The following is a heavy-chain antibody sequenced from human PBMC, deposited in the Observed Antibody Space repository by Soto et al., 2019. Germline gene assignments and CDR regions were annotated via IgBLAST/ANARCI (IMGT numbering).Heavy chain of an antibody. V-gene: IGHV1-69*12. CDR3: AKGAVAGTPTSYYYYGMDV. CDR2: IIPIFGTV. Sequence: QVQLLQSGAEVKKPGSSVRVSCEASGGTFRTYAISWVRQAPGQGLEWMGEIIPIFGTVNYAQKFQGRVTITADESTTTGDMDLRSLRSEDTAVYYCAKGAVAGTPTSYYYYGMDVWGQGTTVTVSS. CDR1: GGTFRTYA. D-gene: IGHD6-19*01. J-gene: IGHJ6*02.